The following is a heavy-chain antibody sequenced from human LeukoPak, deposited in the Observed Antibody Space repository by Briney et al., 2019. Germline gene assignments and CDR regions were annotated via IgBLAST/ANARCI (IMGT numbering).Heavy chain of an antibody. CDR2: IWSDGSTK. J-gene: IGHJ4*02. V-gene: IGHV3-33*01. CDR3: ARDLHEYYFDY. Sequence: GGSLRLSCAASGFTFSNYGIHWVRQSPGKGLEWVAVIWSDGSTKYYADSVKGRLTISRDNSKNTVYLQMNSLRVEDTAVYYCARDLHEYYFDYWGQGTLVTVSS. CDR1: GFTFSNYG.